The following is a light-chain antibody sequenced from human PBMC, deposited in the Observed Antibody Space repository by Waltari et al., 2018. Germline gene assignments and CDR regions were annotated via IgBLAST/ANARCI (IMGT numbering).Light chain of an antibody. Sequence: QTVVTQEPSLSVSPGGTVTLTCALSSGSLSSTSYASWYQQTPGQPPRTLVYKANTRSSGVPVRFSGSILWNTAALTITGAQADDESDYYCLLYMGSGIWVFGGGTKLTVL. CDR2: KAN. CDR3: LLYMGSGIWV. J-gene: IGLJ3*02. V-gene: IGLV8-61*01. CDR1: SGSLSSTSY.